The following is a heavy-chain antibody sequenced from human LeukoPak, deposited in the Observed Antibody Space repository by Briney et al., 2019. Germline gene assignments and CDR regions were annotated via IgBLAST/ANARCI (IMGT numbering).Heavy chain of an antibody. D-gene: IGHD6-19*01. J-gene: IGHJ4*02. V-gene: IGHV4-59*08. CDR2: MYYSGST. CDR3: ARNLGSGWYYDY. Sequence: SETLSLTCTVSGGSISSYYWSWIRQPPRKGLEWIGYMYYSGSTNYNPSLRSRVTISVDTSKNQFSLKLSSVTAADTAVYYCARNLGSGWYYDYWGQGILVTVSS. CDR1: GGSISSYY.